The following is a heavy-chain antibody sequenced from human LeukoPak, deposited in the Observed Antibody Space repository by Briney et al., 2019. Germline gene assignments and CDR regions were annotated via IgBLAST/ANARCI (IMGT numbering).Heavy chain of an antibody. V-gene: IGHV3-30*18. Sequence: GGSPRLSCAASGFTFSSYGMHWVRQAPGKGLEWVAVISYDGSNKYYADSVKGRFTISRDNSKNTLYLQMNSLRAEDTAVYYCAKARSHGYFFDYWGQGTLVTVSS. D-gene: IGHD5-18*01. CDR3: AKARSHGYFFDY. CDR2: ISYDGSNK. CDR1: GFTFSSYG. J-gene: IGHJ4*02.